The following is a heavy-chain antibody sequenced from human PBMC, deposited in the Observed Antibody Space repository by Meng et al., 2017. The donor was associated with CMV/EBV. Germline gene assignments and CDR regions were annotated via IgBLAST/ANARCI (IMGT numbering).Heavy chain of an antibody. V-gene: IGHV4-34*01. CDR3: ARGSRRLPRFNWFDP. CDR2: INHSGST. CDR1: GGSFSGYY. J-gene: IGHJ5*02. Sequence: QVQLHQWGAGLLKPSETLSLTCAVYGGSFSGYYWSWIRQPPGKGLEWIGEINHSGSTNYNPSLKSRVTISVDTSKNQFSLKLSSVTAADTAVYYCARGSRRLPRFNWFDPWGQGTLVTVSS. D-gene: IGHD3-3*01.